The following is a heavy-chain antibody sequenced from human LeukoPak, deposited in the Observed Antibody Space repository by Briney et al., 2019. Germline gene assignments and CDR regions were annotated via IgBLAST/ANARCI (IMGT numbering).Heavy chain of an antibody. Sequence: PGGSLRLSCAASGFTFSSYGMSWVRQAPGKGLEWVSAITGSGGSTYYADSVKGRFTISRDNSKNTLYLQMNSLRAEDTAVYYCAKAAYYEILKSWFDYWGQGTLVTVSS. CDR2: ITGSGGST. D-gene: IGHD3-9*01. CDR1: GFTFSSYG. CDR3: AKAAYYEILKSWFDY. V-gene: IGHV3-23*01. J-gene: IGHJ4*02.